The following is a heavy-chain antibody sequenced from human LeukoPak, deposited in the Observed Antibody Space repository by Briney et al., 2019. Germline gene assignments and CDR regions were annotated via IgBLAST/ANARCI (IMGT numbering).Heavy chain of an antibody. CDR1: GYTFTSYD. CDR2: MNPNCGNT. D-gene: IGHD5-18*01. CDR3: ARGDGYFVYFDY. J-gene: IGHJ4*02. Sequence: GASVKVSCKASGYTFTSYDINWVRQATGQGLEWMGWMNPNCGNTGYAQKFQGRVTMTRNTSISTAYMELSSLRSEDTAVYYCARGDGYFVYFDYWGQGTLVTVSS. V-gene: IGHV1-8*01.